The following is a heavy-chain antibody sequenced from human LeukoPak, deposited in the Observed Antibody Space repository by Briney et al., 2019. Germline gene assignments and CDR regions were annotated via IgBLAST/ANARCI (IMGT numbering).Heavy chain of an antibody. D-gene: IGHD2-8*01. CDR3: ARDGTTNRYTWFAS. CDR2: MSDSGTNK. Sequence: PGGSLRLSCAASGFSLSRFQMNWVRQAPGKGLGWLSYMSDSGTNKYYADSVKGRFTIFRDNAKNSLYLQMNSLTGEDTALYYCARDGTTNRYTWFASWGQGTLVTVSS. V-gene: IGHV3-48*03. J-gene: IGHJ5*01. CDR1: GFSLSRFQ.